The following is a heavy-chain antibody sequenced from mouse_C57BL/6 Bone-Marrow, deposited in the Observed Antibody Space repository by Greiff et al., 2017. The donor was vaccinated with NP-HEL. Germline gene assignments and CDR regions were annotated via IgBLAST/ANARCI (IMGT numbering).Heavy chain of an antibody. Sequence: VKLVESGAELVKPGASVKLSCKASGYTFTEYTIHWVKQRSGQGLEWIGWFYPGSGSIKYNEKFKDKATLTADKSSSTVYMELSRLTSEDSAVYFCARHEDRDGYYHWYFDVWGTGTTVTVSS. CDR2: FYPGSGSI. J-gene: IGHJ1*03. CDR3: ARHEDRDGYYHWYFDV. D-gene: IGHD2-3*01. V-gene: IGHV1-62-2*01. CDR1: GYTFTEYT.